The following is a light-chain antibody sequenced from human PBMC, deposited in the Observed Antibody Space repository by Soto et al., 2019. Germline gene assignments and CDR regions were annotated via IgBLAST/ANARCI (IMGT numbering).Light chain of an antibody. CDR1: QSVRKN. J-gene: IGKJ5*01. CDR2: GAS. CDR3: QQHGTSPIT. Sequence: EIVMTQSPATLLLSTGETATLSCMASQSVRKNLAWYQQKPGQTPRLLVYGASSRATGIPDRFSGSGSGTDFTLTISRLEPEDFAVYYCQQHGTSPITFGQGTRLEIK. V-gene: IGKV3-20*01.